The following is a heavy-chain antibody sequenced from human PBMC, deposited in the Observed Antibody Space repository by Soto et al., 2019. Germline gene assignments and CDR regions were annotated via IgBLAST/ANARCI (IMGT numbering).Heavy chain of an antibody. J-gene: IGHJ4*02. CDR1: GFTFSSYE. CDR3: ARVSGGNYFDY. Sequence: GGSLRLSCAASGFTFSSYEMNWVRQAPGKGLEWVSYISSSGSTIYYADSVKGRFTISRDNAKNSLYRQMNSLRAEDTAVYYCARVSGGNYFDYWGQGTLVTVSS. V-gene: IGHV3-48*03. D-gene: IGHD2-15*01. CDR2: ISSSGSTI.